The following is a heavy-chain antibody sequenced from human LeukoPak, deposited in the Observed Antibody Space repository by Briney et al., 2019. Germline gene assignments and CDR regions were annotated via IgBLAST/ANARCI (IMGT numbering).Heavy chain of an antibody. V-gene: IGHV1-69*13. CDR2: IIPIFGTA. D-gene: IGHD1-14*01. CDR1: GGTFSSYA. CDR3: AGGGWAPENWFDP. J-gene: IGHJ5*02. Sequence: SVKVSCKASGGTFSSYAISWVRQAPGQGLEWMGGIIPIFGTANYAQKFQGRVTITADESTSTAYMELSSLGSEDTAVYYCAGGGWAPENWFDPWGQGTLVTVSS.